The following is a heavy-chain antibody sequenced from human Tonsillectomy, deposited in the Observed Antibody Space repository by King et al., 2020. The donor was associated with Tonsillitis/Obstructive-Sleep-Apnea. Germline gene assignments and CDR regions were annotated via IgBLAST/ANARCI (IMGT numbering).Heavy chain of an antibody. CDR1: GGSFSGYY. J-gene: IGHJ5*02. CDR2: INHSGST. V-gene: IGHV4-34*01. CDR3: AREFVVVVAATRDNWFDP. Sequence: VQLQQWGAGLLKPSETLSLTCAVYGGSFSGYYWSWIRQPPGKGLEWIGEINHSGSTNYNPSLKSRVTISVDTSKNQFSLKLSSVTAAHTAVYYCAREFVVVVAATRDNWFDPWGQGTLVTVSS. D-gene: IGHD2-15*01.